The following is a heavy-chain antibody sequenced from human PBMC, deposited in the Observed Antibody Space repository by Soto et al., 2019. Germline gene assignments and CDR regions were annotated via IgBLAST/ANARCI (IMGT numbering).Heavy chain of an antibody. J-gene: IGHJ4*02. Sequence: EVQLLESGGGLVQPGGSLRLSCAASGFTFSSYAMSWVRQAPGKGLEWVSAISGSGGSTYYADPVKGRFTISRDNSKNTLYLQMNSLRAEDTAVYYCAKGVYGSGSLDYWGQGTLVTVSS. CDR3: AKGVYGSGSLDY. D-gene: IGHD3-10*01. CDR2: ISGSGGST. CDR1: GFTFSSYA. V-gene: IGHV3-23*01.